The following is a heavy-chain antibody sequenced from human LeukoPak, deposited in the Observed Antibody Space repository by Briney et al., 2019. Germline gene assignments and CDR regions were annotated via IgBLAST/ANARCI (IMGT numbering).Heavy chain of an antibody. CDR3: AKETFYYGSRSFMGY. CDR1: GFTFSSYA. D-gene: IGHD3-10*01. V-gene: IGHV3-23*01. CDR2: ISGSGGNT. Sequence: GGSLRLSFAASGFTFSSYAMSWVRQAPGKGLEWVSGISGSGGNTYYADSVKGRFTVSRDNSKNTLYLQMNSLRAEDTAVYYCAKETFYYGSRSFMGYWGQGTLVTVSS. J-gene: IGHJ1*01.